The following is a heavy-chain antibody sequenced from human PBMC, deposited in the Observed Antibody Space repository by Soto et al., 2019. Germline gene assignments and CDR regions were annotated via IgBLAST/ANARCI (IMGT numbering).Heavy chain of an antibody. CDR3: ARGKGRIAVAATRAFDI. J-gene: IGHJ3*02. CDR1: GFTFSSYG. Sequence: VGSLRLSCAASGFTFSSYGMHWVRQAPGKGLEWVAVIWYDGSNKYYADSVKGRFTISRDNSKNTLYLQMNSLRAEDTAVYYCARGKGRIAVAATRAFDIWGQGTMVTVSS. D-gene: IGHD6-19*01. CDR2: IWYDGSNK. V-gene: IGHV3-33*01.